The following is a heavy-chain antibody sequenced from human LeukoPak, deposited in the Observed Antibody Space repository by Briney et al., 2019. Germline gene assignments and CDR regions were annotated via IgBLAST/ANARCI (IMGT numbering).Heavy chain of an antibody. V-gene: IGHV4-4*07. Sequence: SETLSLTCSVSGDSISSYYWSWIRQPAGKGLEWIGRISPSGSTTYNPSLKSRLIMSLDTSKKQFSLKLTSVTAADAAVYYCATQSLAGNTLCYHYWGQGTLVTVSS. D-gene: IGHD4-23*01. J-gene: IGHJ4*02. CDR1: GDSISSYY. CDR2: ISPSGST. CDR3: ATQSLAGNTLCYHY.